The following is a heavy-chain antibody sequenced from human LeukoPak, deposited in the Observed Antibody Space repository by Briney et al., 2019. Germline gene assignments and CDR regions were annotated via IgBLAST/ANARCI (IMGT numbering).Heavy chain of an antibody. J-gene: IGHJ4*02. V-gene: IGHV4-59*08. Sequence: SETLSLTCTVSGGSISSYYWSWLRQPPGKGLEWIGYIYYSGSTNYNPSLKSRVTISVDTSKNQFSLKLSSVTAADTAVYYCARQKASGAVRFDYWGQGTLVTVSS. CDR3: ARQKASGAVRFDY. CDR1: GGSISSYY. CDR2: IYYSGST. D-gene: IGHD6-19*01.